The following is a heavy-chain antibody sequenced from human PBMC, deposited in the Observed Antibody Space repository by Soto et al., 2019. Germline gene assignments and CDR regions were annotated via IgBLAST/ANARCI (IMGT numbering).Heavy chain of an antibody. V-gene: IGHV3-74*01. J-gene: IGHJ5*02. Sequence: EVQLVESGGGLVQPGGSLRLSCAASGLTFSSYWMHWVRQAPGKGLVWVSRINSDGSSTSYADSVKGRFTISRDNAKNTLYVQMNSLRAEDTAVYSCARGSSASYNWFDPWGQGTLVTVSS. D-gene: IGHD6-25*01. CDR1: GLTFSSYW. CDR3: ARGSSASYNWFDP. CDR2: INSDGSST.